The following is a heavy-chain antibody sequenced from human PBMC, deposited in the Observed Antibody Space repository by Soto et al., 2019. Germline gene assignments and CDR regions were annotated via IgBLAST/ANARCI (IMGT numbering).Heavy chain of an antibody. V-gene: IGHV1-46*01. Sequence: ASVKVSCKASGYSFSNYYIHWVRQAPGQGFEWMGAINPSGGSTSYSQQFQGRVTVTSDTSTGTVYLELSSLGSEDTAVYYCARDGTIFGVLDNFDFWGQGTLFTVSS. J-gene: IGHJ4*02. CDR1: GYSFSNYY. D-gene: IGHD3-3*01. CDR3: ARDGTIFGVLDNFDF. CDR2: INPSGGST.